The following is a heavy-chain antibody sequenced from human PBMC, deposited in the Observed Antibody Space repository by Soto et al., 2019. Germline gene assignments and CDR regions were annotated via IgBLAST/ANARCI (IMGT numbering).Heavy chain of an antibody. CDR3: AKTQEIGTHFFDS. D-gene: IGHD6-13*01. Sequence: GGSLRLSCEASGFTFSGFDMHWVRQPTGKGLEWVSSIGTAGDTYYAVSVKGRFTISRDNAKNSLSLQMNSLRAGDMAVYFCAKTQEIGTHFFDSWGQGTQVTVSS. J-gene: IGHJ4*02. V-gene: IGHV3-13*01. CDR2: IGTAGDT. CDR1: GFTFSGFD.